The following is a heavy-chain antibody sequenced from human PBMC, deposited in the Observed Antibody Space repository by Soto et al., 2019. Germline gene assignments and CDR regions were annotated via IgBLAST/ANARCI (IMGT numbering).Heavy chain of an antibody. CDR2: ISYFGGST. Sequence: GSLRLSCAASGFTFSSYAMSWVRQAPGKGLEWVSAISYFGGSTFYADSVKGRFTISRDNSKNTLYLQMNSLRAEDTAVYYCAKDGVAGPFDYWGQGTLVTVSS. CDR1: GFTFSSYA. J-gene: IGHJ4*02. CDR3: AKDGVAGPFDY. V-gene: IGHV3-23*01. D-gene: IGHD2-15*01.